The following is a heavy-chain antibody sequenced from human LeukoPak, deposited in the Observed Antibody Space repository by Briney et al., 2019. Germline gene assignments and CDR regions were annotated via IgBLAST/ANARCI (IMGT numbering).Heavy chain of an antibody. V-gene: IGHV4-39*07. CDR2: IYYSGST. CDR1: GGSISSSSYY. J-gene: IGHJ4*02. Sequence: SETLSLTCTVSGGSISSSSYYWGWIRQPPGKGLERIGSIYYSGSTYYNPSLKSRVTISVDTSKNQFSLKLSSVTAEDTAVYYCARASRVWGTRYWGQGTLVTVSS. CDR3: ARASRVWGTRY. D-gene: IGHD3-16*01.